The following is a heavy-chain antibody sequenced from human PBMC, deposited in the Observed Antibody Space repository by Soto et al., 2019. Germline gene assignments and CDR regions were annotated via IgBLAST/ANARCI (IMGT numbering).Heavy chain of an antibody. CDR3: ARNGDCTRPGCIVGWFDP. V-gene: IGHV3-23*01. Sequence: GGSLRLSCEASGFTFNIRAMSWVRQAPGKGLEWVSMISATGDDAHYADSVKGRFTISRDKSKNQFYLDLNSVTAADTAMYYCARNGDCTRPGCIVGWFDPWGPGTLVTVSS. J-gene: IGHJ5*02. CDR2: ISATGDDA. CDR1: GFTFNIRA. D-gene: IGHD2-8*01.